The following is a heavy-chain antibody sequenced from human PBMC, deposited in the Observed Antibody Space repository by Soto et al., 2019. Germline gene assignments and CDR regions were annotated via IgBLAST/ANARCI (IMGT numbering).Heavy chain of an antibody. CDR1: GGTFSSYA. D-gene: IGHD3-22*01. Sequence: GASVKVSCKASGGTFSSYAISWVRQAPGQGLEWMGGIIPIFGTANYAQKFQGRVTITADESTSTAYMELSSLRSEDTAVYYCAREYYYDSSGYYCRTYPIDYWGQGTLVTVSS. CDR2: IIPIFGTA. CDR3: AREYYYDSSGYYCRTYPIDY. V-gene: IGHV1-69*13. J-gene: IGHJ4*02.